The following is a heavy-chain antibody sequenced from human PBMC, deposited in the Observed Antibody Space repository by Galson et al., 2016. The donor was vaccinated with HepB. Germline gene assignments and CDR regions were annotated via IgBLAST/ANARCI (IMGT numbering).Heavy chain of an antibody. Sequence: SLRLSCATSGFVLSDYHMDWVRRTPGTGLEWLGRSRNKARSYTTEYAASLKGRFTISRDESRNSLYLQMNSLKIEDTAVYYCARTSYLGIWDPFDSWGQGALVTVSS. CDR1: GFVLSDYH. J-gene: IGHJ4*02. CDR2: SRNKARSYTT. V-gene: IGHV3-72*01. D-gene: IGHD2-21*01. CDR3: ARTSYLGIWDPFDS.